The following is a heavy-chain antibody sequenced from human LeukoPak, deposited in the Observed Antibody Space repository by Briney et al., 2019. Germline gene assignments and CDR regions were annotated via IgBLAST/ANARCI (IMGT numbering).Heavy chain of an antibody. Sequence: GGSLRLSCAASGFTFSSYGMHWVRQAPGKGLEWVAVIWYDGSNKYYADSVKGRFSISRDISQNTLYLQMNSLRADDTAVYYCAKALERKQFFDFWGQGTLVTVSS. D-gene: IGHD5-24*01. CDR2: IWYDGSNK. CDR3: AKALERKQFFDF. V-gene: IGHV3-33*06. J-gene: IGHJ4*02. CDR1: GFTFSSYG.